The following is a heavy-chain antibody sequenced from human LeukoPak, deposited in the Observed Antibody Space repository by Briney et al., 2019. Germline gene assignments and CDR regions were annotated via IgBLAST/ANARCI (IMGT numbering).Heavy chain of an antibody. V-gene: IGHV1-24*01. J-gene: IGHJ4*02. CDR1: GYTLTELS. Sequence: GASVKVSCKVSGYTLTELSMHWVRQAPGKGLEWMGGFDPEDGETIYAQKFQGRVTMTEDTSTDTAYMELSSLRSEDTAVYYCATIFQAAGGYDYWGQGTLVTVSS. CDR3: ATIFQAAGGYDY. D-gene: IGHD6-25*01. CDR2: FDPEDGET.